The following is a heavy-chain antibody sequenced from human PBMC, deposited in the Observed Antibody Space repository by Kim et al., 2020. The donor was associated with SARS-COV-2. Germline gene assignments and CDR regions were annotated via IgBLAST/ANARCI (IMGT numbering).Heavy chain of an antibody. CDR1: GFTFDGYA. D-gene: IGHD6-19*01. CDR3: VRGQQWLIKN. V-gene: IGHV3-43*02. J-gene: IGHJ4*02. Sequence: GGSLRLSCAASGFTFDGYAIHWVRQVPEKGLEWVALISRDGGEIKYADSGKGRFTISRDNSKKSVYLQMNSLRSEDTALYYCVRGQQWLIKNWGQGTQVTVSS. CDR2: ISRDGGEI.